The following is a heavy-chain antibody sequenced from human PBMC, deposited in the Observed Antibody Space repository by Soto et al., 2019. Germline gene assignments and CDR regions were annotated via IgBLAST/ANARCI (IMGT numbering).Heavy chain of an antibody. J-gene: IGHJ4*02. CDR1: GFTFSSRW. CDR3: ATHDGPAAAGLVLDF. D-gene: IGHD6-13*01. CDR2: IKQDENGK. V-gene: IGHV3-7*02. Sequence: EVQLVESGGGLVQPGGSLRLSCEASGFTFSSRWMTWVRQGPGKGLEWVANIKQDENGKDYVDSVKGRFTISRDNAKNSLYLQINIRRAEDTAVYYCATHDGPAAAGLVLDFWGQGTLVTVSS.